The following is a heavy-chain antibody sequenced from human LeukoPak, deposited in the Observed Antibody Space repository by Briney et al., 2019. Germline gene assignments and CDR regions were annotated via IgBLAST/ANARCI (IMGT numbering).Heavy chain of an antibody. Sequence: GGSLRLSCAASGFTFSNAWMNWVRQAPGKGLEWVGRIKSRTDGGTTDYAAPVKGRFTISRDDSKNTLYLQMNSLETQDTAVYYCTTNSYYYGSGSSVDYWGQGTLVTVSS. CDR2: IKSRTDGGTT. J-gene: IGHJ4*02. CDR3: TTNSYYYGSGSSVDY. CDR1: GFTFSNAW. V-gene: IGHV3-15*07. D-gene: IGHD3-10*01.